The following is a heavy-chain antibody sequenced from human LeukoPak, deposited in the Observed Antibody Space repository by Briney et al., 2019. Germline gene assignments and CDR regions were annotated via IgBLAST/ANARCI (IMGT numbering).Heavy chain of an antibody. CDR3: AKASRIIGTIDY. CDR1: GFTFSSYA. J-gene: IGHJ4*02. D-gene: IGHD1/OR15-1a*01. V-gene: IGHV3-23*01. Sequence: GGSLRLSCAASGFTFSSYAMSWVRQAPGKGLEWVSAISGGGGSTNYADSVKGRFTVSRDNSKNTLYLLLNSLRAEETAVYYCAKASRIIGTIDYWGQGTLVTFSS. CDR2: ISGGGGST.